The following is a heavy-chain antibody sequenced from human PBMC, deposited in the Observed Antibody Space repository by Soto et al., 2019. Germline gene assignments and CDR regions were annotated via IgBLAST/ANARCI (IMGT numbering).Heavy chain of an antibody. D-gene: IGHD3-9*01. CDR2: ISGSGGST. J-gene: IGHJ6*02. Sequence: GGSLRLSCAASGFTFSSYAMSWVRQAPGKGLEWVSAISGSGGSTYYADSVRGRFTISRDNSKNTLYLQMNSLRAEDTAVYYCAKGGSDILTGYYHGARYYYDGMDVWGQGTTVTVSS. CDR1: GFTFSSYA. CDR3: AKGGSDILTGYYHGARYYYDGMDV. V-gene: IGHV3-23*01.